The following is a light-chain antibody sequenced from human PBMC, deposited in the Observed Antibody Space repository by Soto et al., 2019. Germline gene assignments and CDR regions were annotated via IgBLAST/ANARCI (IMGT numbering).Light chain of an antibody. CDR1: SSVVGSYNL. Sequence: QSALTQPASVSGSPGKWFTIPCTGTSSVVGSYNLVSWYQQHPGKAPKLMIYEGSKRPSGVSNRFSGSKSGNTASLTISGLQAEDEADYYCCSYAGSSTWVFGGGTKLTVL. J-gene: IGLJ3*02. CDR3: CSYAGSSTWV. CDR2: EGS. V-gene: IGLV2-23*01.